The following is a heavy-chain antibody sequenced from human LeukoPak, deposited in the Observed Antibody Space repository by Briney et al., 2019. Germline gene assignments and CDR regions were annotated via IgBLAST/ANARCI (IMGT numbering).Heavy chain of an antibody. Sequence: GGSLRLSCAASGFTFSSYAMHWVRQAPGKGLEWVAVISHDGSNKYYADSVKGRFTISRDNSKNTLYLQMNSLRAEDTAVYYCARSSGYYYYFDYWGQGTLVTVSS. J-gene: IGHJ4*02. CDR1: GFTFSSYA. V-gene: IGHV3-30-3*01. CDR3: ARSSGYYYYFDY. CDR2: ISHDGSNK. D-gene: IGHD3-22*01.